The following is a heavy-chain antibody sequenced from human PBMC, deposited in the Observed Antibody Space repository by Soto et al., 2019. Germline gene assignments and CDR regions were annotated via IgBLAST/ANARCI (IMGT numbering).Heavy chain of an antibody. J-gene: IGHJ6*02. CDR3: ARDWLGCSGDSCHPGSPGYHYYGMDV. V-gene: IGHV4-59*12. D-gene: IGHD2-15*01. CDR2: IYYSGST. Sequence: SETLSLTCTVSGGSISFYHWSWIRQPPGKGLEWIGYIYYSGSTNYNPSLKSRVTISADTSKNQFSLRLTSVTAADTAVYYCARDWLGCSGDSCHPGSPGYHYYGMDVWGQGTTVTVSS. CDR1: GGSISFYH.